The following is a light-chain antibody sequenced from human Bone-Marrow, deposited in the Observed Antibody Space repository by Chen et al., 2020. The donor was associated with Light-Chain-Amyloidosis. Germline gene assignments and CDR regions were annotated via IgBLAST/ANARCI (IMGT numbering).Light chain of an antibody. CDR3: CSYAGSNSFV. Sequence: QSALTQPRSVSGCPGQSVTLPCTGTSSDVGGYNYVSWYQQHPGKAPKLMIYDVTKRPSGVPDRFSGSKSGNTASLTISGLQAEDEADYYCCSYAGSNSFVFGTGTKVTVL. CDR1: SSDVGGYNY. J-gene: IGLJ1*01. V-gene: IGLV2-11*01. CDR2: DVT.